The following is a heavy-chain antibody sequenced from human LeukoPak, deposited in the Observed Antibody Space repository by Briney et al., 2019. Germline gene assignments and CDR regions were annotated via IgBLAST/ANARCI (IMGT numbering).Heavy chain of an antibody. J-gene: IGHJ4*02. CDR1: GFTVSSNY. Sequence: GGSLRLSCAASGFTVSSNYMSWVRQAPGKGLEWVSVIYSGGSTYYADSVKGRFTISRDNSKNTLYLQMNSLRAEDTAVYYCAREFMRDYYDSSGYPLLGCWGQGTLVTVSS. CDR2: IYSGGST. V-gene: IGHV3-66*01. CDR3: AREFMRDYYDSSGYPLLGC. D-gene: IGHD3-22*01.